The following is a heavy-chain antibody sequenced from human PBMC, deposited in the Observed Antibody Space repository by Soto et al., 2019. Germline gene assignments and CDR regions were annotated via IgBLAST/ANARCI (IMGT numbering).Heavy chain of an antibody. CDR1: GFTFSSYG. Sequence: QVQLVESGGGVVQPGRSLRLSCAASGFTFSSYGMHWVRQAPGQGLEWEAVIWYDGSNKYYADSVKGRFTIYRDNSKNTLYVQMNRLRAEDTAVYYCARERGRGYSAYDPGHYYYYGMDVWGQGTTFTVSS. CDR3: ARERGRGYSAYDPGHYYYYGMDV. J-gene: IGHJ6*02. CDR2: IWYDGSNK. D-gene: IGHD5-12*01. V-gene: IGHV3-33*01.